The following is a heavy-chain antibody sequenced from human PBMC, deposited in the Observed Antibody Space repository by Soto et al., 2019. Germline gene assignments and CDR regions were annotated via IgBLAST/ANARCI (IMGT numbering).Heavy chain of an antibody. CDR3: ARPTVPTDYYYYYGMDV. CDR1: GFTFSSYA. D-gene: IGHD4-17*01. V-gene: IGHV3-23*01. J-gene: IGHJ6*02. CDR2: ISGSGGST. Sequence: EVQLLESGGGLVQPGGSLRLSCAASGFTFSSYAMSWVRQAPGKGLEWVSAISGSGGSTYYADSVKGRFTISRDNSKNTLYLQMNSLRAEDTAVYYCARPTVPTDYYYYYGMDVWGQGTTVTVSS.